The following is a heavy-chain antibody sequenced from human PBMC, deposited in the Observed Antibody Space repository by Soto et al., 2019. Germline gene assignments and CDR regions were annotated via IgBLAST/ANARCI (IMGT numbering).Heavy chain of an antibody. D-gene: IGHD5-18*01. CDR1: GFTCSNYN. Sequence: EVQLVESGGGLVKPGGSLRLSCAASGFTCSNYNMNWVRQPPGKGLEWVSSISASGIYIYYADSVKGRFTISRDSAKNSLYLQMNSLIVDDTAMYYCATDWGESYGYPYDYWGQGTLVTVSS. CDR2: ISASGIYI. J-gene: IGHJ4*02. CDR3: ATDWGESYGYPYDY. V-gene: IGHV3-21*01.